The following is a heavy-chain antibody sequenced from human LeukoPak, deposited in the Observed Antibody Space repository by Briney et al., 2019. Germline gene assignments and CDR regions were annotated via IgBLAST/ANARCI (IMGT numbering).Heavy chain of an antibody. CDR3: ARSLDYYYYGMDV. CDR1: GGSISSYY. CDR2: IYYSGST. D-gene: IGHD1-1*01. Sequence: PSETLSLTCTVSGGSISSYYWSWIRQPPGKGLEWIGYIYYSGSTNYNPSLKSRVTISVDTSKNQFSLKLSSVTAADTAVYYCARSLDYYYYGMDVWGQGTTVTVSS. J-gene: IGHJ6*02. V-gene: IGHV4-59*12.